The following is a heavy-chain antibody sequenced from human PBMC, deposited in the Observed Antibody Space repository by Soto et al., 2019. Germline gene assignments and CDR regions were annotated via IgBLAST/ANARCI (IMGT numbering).Heavy chain of an antibody. V-gene: IGHV4-39*01. CDR1: GGSISSSSYY. Sequence: SETLSLTCTFSGGSISSSSYYWGWIRQPPGKGLEWIGSIYYSGSTYYNPSLKSRVTISVDTSKNQFSLKLSSVTAADTAVYYCARPISYSSSWYWFDPWGQGTLVTVSS. J-gene: IGHJ5*02. CDR2: IYYSGST. D-gene: IGHD6-13*01. CDR3: ARPISYSSSWYWFDP.